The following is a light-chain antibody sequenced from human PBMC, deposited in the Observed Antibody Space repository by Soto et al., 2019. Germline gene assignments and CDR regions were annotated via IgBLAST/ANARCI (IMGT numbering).Light chain of an antibody. J-gene: IGKJ4*01. CDR3: QQYYTTLT. CDR2: WAS. CDR1: QSVLLTSNNKNY. V-gene: IGKV4-1*01. Sequence: DIMMNQTLDSLAVSLGERATINCKSSQSVLLTSNNKNYLAWYQQKPGQPPRVLISWASTRESGVPDRFSGSGSGTDFTLTITSLQAEDVAVYYCQQYYTTLTFGGGTKVEIK.